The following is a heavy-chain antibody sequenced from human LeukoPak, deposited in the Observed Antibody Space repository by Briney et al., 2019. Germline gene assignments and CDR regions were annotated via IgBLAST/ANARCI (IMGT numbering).Heavy chain of an antibody. V-gene: IGHV3-30*18. CDR3: AKDASRGYSYGSYAFDI. Sequence: GRSLRLSCAASGFTFSSYGVHWVRQAPGKGLEWVAVISYDGSNKYYADSVKGRFTISRDNSKNTLYLQMNSLRAEDTAVYYCAKDASRGYSYGSYAFDIWGQGTMVTVSS. D-gene: IGHD5-18*01. CDR2: ISYDGSNK. J-gene: IGHJ3*02. CDR1: GFTFSSYG.